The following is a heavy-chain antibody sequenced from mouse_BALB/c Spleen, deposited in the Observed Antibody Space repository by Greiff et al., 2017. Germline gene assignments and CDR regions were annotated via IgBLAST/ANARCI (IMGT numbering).Heavy chain of an antibody. J-gene: IGHJ4*01. CDR2: IWGDGST. V-gene: IGHV2-6-7*01. Sequence: QVQLKESGPGLVATSQSLSITCTVSGFSLTGYGVNWVRQPPGKGLEWLGMIWGDGSTDYNSALKSRLSISKDNSKSQVFLKMNSLQTDDTARYYCARRGYHYAMDYWGQGTSVTVSS. D-gene: IGHD2-2*01. CDR3: ARRGYHYAMDY. CDR1: GFSLTGYG.